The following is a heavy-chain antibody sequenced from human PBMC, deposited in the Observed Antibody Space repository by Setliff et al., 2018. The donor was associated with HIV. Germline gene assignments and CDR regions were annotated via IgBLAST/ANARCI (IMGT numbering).Heavy chain of an antibody. J-gene: IGHJ5*02. CDR1: GGSFTSRSYY. D-gene: IGHD6-13*01. V-gene: IGHV4-39*02. Sequence: PSETLSLTCTVSGGSFTSRSYYWGWIRQPPGKGLEWIGSIFYSGITYYNPSLKSRVTISVDTSKNQFSLKLSSVTAADTAVYYCARDIQAAGTGWFDPWGQGTLVTVSS. CDR2: IFYSGIT. CDR3: ARDIQAAGTGWFDP.